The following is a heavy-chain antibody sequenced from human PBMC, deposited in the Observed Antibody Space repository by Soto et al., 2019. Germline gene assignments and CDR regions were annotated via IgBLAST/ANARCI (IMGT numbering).Heavy chain of an antibody. Sequence: PSETLSLTCAVYGGSFSGYYWSWIRQPPGKGLEWIGEINHSGSTNYNPSLKSRVTISVDTSKNQFSLKLSPVTAADTAVYYCASHGSGWYEDYYYGMDVWGQGTTVTVSS. CDR2: INHSGST. CDR3: ASHGSGWYEDYYYGMDV. J-gene: IGHJ6*02. CDR1: GGSFSGYY. V-gene: IGHV4-34*01. D-gene: IGHD6-19*01.